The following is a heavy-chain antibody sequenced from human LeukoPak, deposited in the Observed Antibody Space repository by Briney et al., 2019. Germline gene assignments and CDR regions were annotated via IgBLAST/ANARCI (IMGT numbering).Heavy chain of an antibody. CDR3: ARRGHQRNSWTITNWFDP. Sequence: SETLSLTCAVYGGSFSGYYWSWIRQPPGKGLEWIGEINHSGSTNYNPSLKSRVTISVDTSKNQFSLKLSSVTAADTAVYYCARRGHQRNSWTITNWFDPWGQGTLVTVSS. D-gene: IGHD6-13*01. CDR1: GGSFSGYY. CDR2: INHSGST. V-gene: IGHV4-34*01. J-gene: IGHJ5*02.